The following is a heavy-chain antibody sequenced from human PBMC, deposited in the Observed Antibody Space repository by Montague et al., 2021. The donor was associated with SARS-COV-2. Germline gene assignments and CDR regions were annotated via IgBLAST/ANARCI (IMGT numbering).Heavy chain of an antibody. Sequence: SLRLSCAASGFTFSSYAMHWVRQAPGKGLEWVAVTSYDGINKYCADSVKGRFTISRDNSKNTLYLQMNSLRAEDTAVYYCARDPDYGDSVGIDYWGQGTLVTVSS. J-gene: IGHJ4*02. CDR1: GFTFSSYA. V-gene: IGHV3-30-3*01. CDR2: TSYDGINK. D-gene: IGHD4-17*01. CDR3: ARDPDYGDSVGIDY.